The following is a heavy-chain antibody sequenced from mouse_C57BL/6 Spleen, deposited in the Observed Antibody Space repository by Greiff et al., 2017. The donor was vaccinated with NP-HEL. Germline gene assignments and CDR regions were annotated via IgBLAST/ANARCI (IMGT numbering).Heavy chain of an antibody. CDR3: TRSGHYGSRWYFDV. Sequence: VQLQESGAELVRPGASVTLSCKASGYTFTDYEMHWVKQTPVHGLEWIGAIDPETGGTAYNQKFKGKAILTADKSSSTAYMELRSLTSEDSAVYYCTRSGHYGSRWYFDVWGTGTTVTVSS. J-gene: IGHJ1*03. V-gene: IGHV1-15*01. D-gene: IGHD1-1*01. CDR1: GYTFTDYE. CDR2: IDPETGGT.